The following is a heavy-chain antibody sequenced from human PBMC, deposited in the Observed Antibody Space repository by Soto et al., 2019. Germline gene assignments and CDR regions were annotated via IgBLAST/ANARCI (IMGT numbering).Heavy chain of an antibody. CDR3: TRGYCSVGSCAFDI. J-gene: IGHJ3*02. CDR2: ITWNGVNT. Sequence: EEQLVESGGALVQPGRSLRLSCAASGFTFDDYAMHWVRQVPGKGLEWVSFITWNGVNTAYADSIRGRFTISRDNAKNSPYLQMNRLSPEDTAFYYCTRGYCSVGSCAFDIWGQGTMVAVSS. CDR1: GFTFDDYA. D-gene: IGHD2-15*01. V-gene: IGHV3-9*01.